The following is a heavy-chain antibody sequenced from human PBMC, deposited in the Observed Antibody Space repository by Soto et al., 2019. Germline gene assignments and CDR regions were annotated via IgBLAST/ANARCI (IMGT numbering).Heavy chain of an antibody. D-gene: IGHD4-17*01. J-gene: IGHJ4*02. CDR3: ARGLSVTLFDN. V-gene: IGHV4-31*03. CDR2: IYYSGCT. Sequence: QVQLQESGPGLVKPSQTLSLTCTVSGGSISTGGYYWTWIRQHPGKGLEWIGYIYYSGCTYYNPSLKRRVTISVDTSKNQFSLKLSSVTAADTAVYYCARGLSVTLFDNWGQGTLVTVSS. CDR1: GGSISTGGYY.